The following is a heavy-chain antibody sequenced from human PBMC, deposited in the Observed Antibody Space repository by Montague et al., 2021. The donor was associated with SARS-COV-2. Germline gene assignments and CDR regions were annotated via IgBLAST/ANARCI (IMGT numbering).Heavy chain of an antibody. V-gene: IGHV4-61*01. CDR2: IYYSGST. CDR1: GDYVSAGKYY. J-gene: IGHJ5*02. Sequence: SETLSLTCTVSGDYVSAGKYYWSWIRQPPEKGLEWIGNIYYSGSTTYNPSLESRVTISIATATNQFSLMMTSVTAADTAVYYCARVHPDRVFWSCTKWFDPWGPGIRVTVSS. CDR3: ARVHPDRVFWSCTKWFDP. D-gene: IGHD3-3*01.